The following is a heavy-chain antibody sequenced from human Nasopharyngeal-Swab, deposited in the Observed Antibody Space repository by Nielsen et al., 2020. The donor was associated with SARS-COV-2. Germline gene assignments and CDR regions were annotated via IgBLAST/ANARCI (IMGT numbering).Heavy chain of an antibody. CDR2: INDYEDRL. Sequence: GESLKISCSASGFTFSIYAMHWVRQAPGKGLEYVSTINDYEDRLYYADSVKGRFTISRDNSKNTLYLQMSSLRAEDTAVYWCVKDLRGNYAFDIWPKGQWSPSLQ. V-gene: IGHV3-64D*06. CDR1: GFTFSIYA. D-gene: IGHD1-7*01. CDR3: VKDLRGNYAFDI. J-gene: IGHJ3*02.